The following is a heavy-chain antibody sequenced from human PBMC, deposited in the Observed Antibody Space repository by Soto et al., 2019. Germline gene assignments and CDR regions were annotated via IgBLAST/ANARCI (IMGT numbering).Heavy chain of an antibody. D-gene: IGHD3-16*01. Sequence: GGSLRLSCAASGFPFSSYAMSWVRQTPEKGLEWVAGISGGGNDRYYADFVQGRFTLSRDNSRNILYLQMSSLRADDTAMYFCERSLFMLAHDNEPFDYWGQGTLVTVSS. J-gene: IGHJ4*02. CDR3: ERSLFMLAHDNEPFDY. CDR1: GFPFSSYA. CDR2: ISGGGNDR. V-gene: IGHV3-23*01.